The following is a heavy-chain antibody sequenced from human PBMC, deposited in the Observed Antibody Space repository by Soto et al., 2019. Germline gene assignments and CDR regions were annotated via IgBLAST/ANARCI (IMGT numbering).Heavy chain of an antibody. J-gene: IGHJ6*03. CDR2: ISYSGTT. CDR1: GGSISSYY. V-gene: IGHV4-59*01. Sequence: SETLSLTCTVSGGSISSYYWSWIRQPPGKALEWIGYISYSGTTNYNPSLKSRVTMSVDTSKNQFSLKLSSVTAADTAVYYCATSYNWNFEGSFYYYYYMDVWGKGITVTVSS. D-gene: IGHD1-7*01. CDR3: ATSYNWNFEGSFYYYYYMDV.